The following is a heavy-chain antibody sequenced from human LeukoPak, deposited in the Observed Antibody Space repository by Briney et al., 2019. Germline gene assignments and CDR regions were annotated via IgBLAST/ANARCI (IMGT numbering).Heavy chain of an antibody. D-gene: IGHD2-21*02. CDR3: ARPEGDCGGDCYYDY. CDR1: GYTFTSYG. J-gene: IGHJ4*02. CDR2: ISAYNGNT. Sequence: ASVKVSCKASGYTFTSYGISWVRQAPGQGLEWMGWISAYNGNTNCAQKLQGRVTMTTDTSTSTAYMELRSLRSDDTAVYYCARPEGDCGGDCYYDYWGQGTLVTVSS. V-gene: IGHV1-18*01.